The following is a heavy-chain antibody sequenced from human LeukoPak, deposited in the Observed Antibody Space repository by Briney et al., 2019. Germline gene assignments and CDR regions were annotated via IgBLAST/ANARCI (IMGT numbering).Heavy chain of an antibody. J-gene: IGHJ4*02. V-gene: IGHV1-18*04. CDR3: ARVPPSAHQLLSSDY. CDR2: ISANNGET. Sequence: SGMVSCKASGYTFTNYGISWVRQAPGQGLELMSWISANNGETRYAQNFQGRVTMTTDTSTTTAYMELRSLRSDDTAVYYCARVPPSAHQLLSSDYWGQGTQVTVSS. D-gene: IGHD2-2*01. CDR1: GYTFTNYG.